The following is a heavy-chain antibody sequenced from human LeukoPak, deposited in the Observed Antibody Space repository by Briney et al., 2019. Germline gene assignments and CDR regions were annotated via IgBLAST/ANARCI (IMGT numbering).Heavy chain of an antibody. V-gene: IGHV4-34*01. J-gene: IGHJ3*02. CDR1: GGSISSYY. D-gene: IGHD3-22*01. CDR3: ARGPYSYDSSGAFDI. Sequence: SETLSLTCTVSGGSISSYYWNWIRQPPEKGLEWIGEINDGGNTDYNPSLKSRVTISVDTSKNQFSLKLSSVTAADTAVYFCARGPYSYDSSGAFDIWGQGTMVTVSS. CDR2: INDGGNT.